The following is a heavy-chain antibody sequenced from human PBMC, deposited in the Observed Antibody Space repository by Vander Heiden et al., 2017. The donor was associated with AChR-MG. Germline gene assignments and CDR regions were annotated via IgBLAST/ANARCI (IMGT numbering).Heavy chain of an antibody. CDR1: GFTFSSYA. CDR3: ARGCSSTSCYGLDY. CDR2: ISYDGSNK. D-gene: IGHD2-2*01. J-gene: IGHJ4*02. V-gene: IGHV3-30-3*01. Sequence: QVQLVESGGGVVQPGRSLRLSCAASGFTFSSYAMHWVRQAPGKGLEWVAVISYDGSNKYYADSVKGRFTISRDNSKNTLYLQMNSLRAEDTAVYYCARGCSSTSCYGLDYWGQGTLVTVSS.